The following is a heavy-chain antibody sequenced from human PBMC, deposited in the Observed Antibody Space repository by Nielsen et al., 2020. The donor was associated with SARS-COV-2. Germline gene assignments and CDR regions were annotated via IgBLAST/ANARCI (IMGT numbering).Heavy chain of an antibody. CDR2: ISFDGDNK. Sequence: WIRQPPGKGLEWVAAISFDGDNKNYLDSVKGRFTISRDNSKNTVFLHMNSLRTEDTALYYCVRDNLVVPPGPPGASYYHVMDVWGQGTTVTVSS. D-gene: IGHD3-10*01. V-gene: IGHV3-30*03. J-gene: IGHJ6*02. CDR3: VRDNLVVPPGPPGASYYHVMDV.